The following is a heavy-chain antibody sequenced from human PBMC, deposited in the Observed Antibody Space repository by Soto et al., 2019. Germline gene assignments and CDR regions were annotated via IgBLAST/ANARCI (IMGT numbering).Heavy chain of an antibody. CDR1: GGSISSSSYY. J-gene: IGHJ6*03. V-gene: IGHV4-39*01. Sequence: SETLSLTCTVSGGSISSSSYYWGWIRQPPGKGLEWIGSIYYSGSTYYNPSLKSRVTISVDTSKNQFSLKLSSVTAADTAVYYCARHYGDYLSEYYYYMDVWGKGTTVTISS. D-gene: IGHD4-17*01. CDR2: IYYSGST. CDR3: ARHYGDYLSEYYYYMDV.